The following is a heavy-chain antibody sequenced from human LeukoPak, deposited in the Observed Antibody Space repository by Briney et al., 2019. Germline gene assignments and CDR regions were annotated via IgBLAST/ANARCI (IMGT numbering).Heavy chain of an antibody. Sequence: SETLSLTCTVSGGSISSGDYYWSWIRQPPGKDLEWIGYIYYSGSTYYNPSLKSRVTISVDTSKNQFSLKLSSVTAADTAVYYCARGGSGGSWTFDIWGQGTMVTVSS. CDR2: IYYSGST. CDR3: ARGGSGGSWTFDI. CDR1: GGSISSGDYY. V-gene: IGHV4-30-4*01. J-gene: IGHJ3*02. D-gene: IGHD2-15*01.